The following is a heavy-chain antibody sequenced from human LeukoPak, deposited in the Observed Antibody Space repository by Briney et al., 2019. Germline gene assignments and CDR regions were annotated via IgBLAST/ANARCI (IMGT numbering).Heavy chain of an antibody. CDR3: ARFRAARLRGFGH. CDR2: INPNSGGT. J-gene: IGHJ4*02. CDR1: GYTFTGYY. V-gene: IGHV1-2*02. Sequence: ASVKVSCKASGYTFTGYYMHWVRQAPGQGLEWMGWINPNSGGTNYAQKFQGRVTMTRDTSISTAYMELSRLRSDDTAVYYCARFRAARLRGFGHWGQGTLVTVSS. D-gene: IGHD6-6*01.